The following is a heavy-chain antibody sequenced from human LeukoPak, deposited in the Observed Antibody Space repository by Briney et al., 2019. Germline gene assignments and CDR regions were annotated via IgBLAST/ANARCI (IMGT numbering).Heavy chain of an antibody. CDR1: GFTFSSYA. J-gene: IGHJ6*03. D-gene: IGHD2-15*01. CDR2: ISGSGGST. Sequence: PGGSLRLSCAASGFTFSSYAMSWVRQAPGKGLEWVSAISGSGGSTYYADSVKGRFTISRDNAKNSLYLQMNSLRAEDTAVYYCARDLVVSYYYYMDVWGKGTTVTVSS. V-gene: IGHV3-23*01. CDR3: ARDLVVSYYYYMDV.